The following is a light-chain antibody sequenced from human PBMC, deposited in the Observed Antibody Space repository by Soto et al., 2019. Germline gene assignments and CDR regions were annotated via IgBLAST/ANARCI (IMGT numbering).Light chain of an antibody. CDR3: LQYYGAPPHT. Sequence: IVLTQSPATLSVSPGERATLSCRASQIVSNNYLAWYQQKPGQAPRLLIYGASSRATGIPDRISGSGSGTDFTLTISSLQAEDVAVYYCLQYYGAPPHTFGQGTKLEI. CDR1: QIVSNNY. V-gene: IGKV3-20*01. J-gene: IGKJ2*01. CDR2: GAS.